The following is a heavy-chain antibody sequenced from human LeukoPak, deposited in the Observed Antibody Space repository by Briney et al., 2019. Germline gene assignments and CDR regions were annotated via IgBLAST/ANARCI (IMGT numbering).Heavy chain of an antibody. J-gene: IGHJ1*01. CDR3: AKDRSGWYGEYFQH. CDR1: GVTFSSHG. Sequence: SGGPLRLSCAASGVTFSSHGMHWVRQAPGKGLEWVAVISYDGSNKYYADSVKGRFTISRDNSKNTLYLQMNSLRAEDTAVYYCAKDRSGWYGEYFQHWGQGTLVTVSS. V-gene: IGHV3-30*18. CDR2: ISYDGSNK. D-gene: IGHD6-19*01.